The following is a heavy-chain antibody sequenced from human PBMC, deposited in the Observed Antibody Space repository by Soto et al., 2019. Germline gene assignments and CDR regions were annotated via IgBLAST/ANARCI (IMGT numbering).Heavy chain of an antibody. CDR1: GCTFTSYG. D-gene: IGHD6-13*01. CDR3: ARTAAGTFWFDP. CDR2: ISAYNGNT. V-gene: IGHV1-18*04. Sequence: ASVKVSCKASGCTFTSYGISWVRQAPGQGLEWMGWISAYNGNTNYAQKLQGRVTMTTDTSTSTAYMELRSLRSDDTAVYYCARTAAGTFWFDPWGQPTLVTVSS. J-gene: IGHJ5*02.